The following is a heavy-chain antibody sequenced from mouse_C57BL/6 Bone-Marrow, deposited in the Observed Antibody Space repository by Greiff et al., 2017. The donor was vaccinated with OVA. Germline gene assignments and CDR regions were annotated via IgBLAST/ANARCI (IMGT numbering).Heavy chain of an antibody. CDR2: IYPGSGST. Sequence: QVQLQQPVAELVKPGASVKMSCTASGYTFTSSCITWVKQRPGQGLEWIGDIYPGSGSTNYNAKFKSKATLTVDTSSSTAYLQLSSLTSEASAAYDGARKGGCEFPLDYWGQGTTLTVSS. CDR3: ARKGGCEFPLDY. J-gene: IGHJ2*01. V-gene: IGHV1-55*01. CDR1: GYTFTSSC.